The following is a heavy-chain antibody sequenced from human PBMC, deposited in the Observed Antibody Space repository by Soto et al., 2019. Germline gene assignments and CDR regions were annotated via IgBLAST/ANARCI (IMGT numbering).Heavy chain of an antibody. J-gene: IGHJ4*02. CDR2: ISGSGGST. CDR1: GFTFSSYA. V-gene: IGHV3-23*01. CDR3: AKAHLEGRITIFGVVSD. D-gene: IGHD3-3*01. Sequence: GGSLRLSCAASGFTFSSYAMSWVRQAPGKGLEWVSAISGSGGSTYYADSVKGRFTISRDNSKNTLYLQMNSLRAEDTAVYYCAKAHLEGRITIFGVVSDWGQGTLVTVSS.